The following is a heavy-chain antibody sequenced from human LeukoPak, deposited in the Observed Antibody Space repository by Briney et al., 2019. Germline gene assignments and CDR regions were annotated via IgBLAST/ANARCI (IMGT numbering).Heavy chain of an antibody. CDR2: IKQDGSEK. D-gene: IGHD2-15*01. Sequence: GGSLRLSCAASGFTFSSYWMSWVRQAPGKGLEWVANIKQDGSEKYYVDSVKGRFTISRDNAKNSLYLQMNSLRAEDTAVYYCARVRYCSGGSCYRGFTYFDYWGQGTLVTVSS. CDR1: GFTFSSYW. J-gene: IGHJ4*02. V-gene: IGHV3-7*01. CDR3: ARVRYCSGGSCYRGFTYFDY.